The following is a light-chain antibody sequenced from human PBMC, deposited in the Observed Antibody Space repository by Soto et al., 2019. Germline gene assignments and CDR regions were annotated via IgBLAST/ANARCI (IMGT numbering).Light chain of an antibody. CDR2: EVN. CDR1: SSDVGGYNY. V-gene: IGLV2-8*01. J-gene: IGLJ1*01. Sequence: QSALTQPPSASGSPGQSVTNSCTGTSSDVGGYNYVSWYQQHPGKAPKLMIYEVNKRPSGVPDRFSGSKSGNTASLTVSGLQAEDEADYYCNSYAGSPYVFGTGTKVTVL. CDR3: NSYAGSPYV.